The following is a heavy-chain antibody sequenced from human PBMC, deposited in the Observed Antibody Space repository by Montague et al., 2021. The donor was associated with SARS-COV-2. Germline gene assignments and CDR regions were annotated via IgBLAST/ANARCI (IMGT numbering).Heavy chain of an antibody. CDR2: VYYSGYT. J-gene: IGHJ4*02. CDR1: GDSVSSSDHY. CDR3: ARRSLGEDYFDF. V-gene: IGHV4-39*01. Sequence: SETLSLTCTVSGDSVSSSDHYWGWIRQPPGKGLEWLGIVYYSGYTYYNPSVKGRVTISIDSSKNQFSLKLNSLTATDTGIYHCARRSLGEDYFDFWGQGTLVTVSS. D-gene: IGHD3-10*01.